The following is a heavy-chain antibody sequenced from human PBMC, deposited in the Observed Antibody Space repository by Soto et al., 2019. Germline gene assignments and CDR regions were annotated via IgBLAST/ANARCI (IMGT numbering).Heavy chain of an antibody. D-gene: IGHD3-16*01. J-gene: IGHJ4*02. V-gene: IGHV4-30-2*01. Sequence: PSETLSLTCAVSGGSISSGGYSWSWIRQPPGKGLEWIGYIYHSGSTYYNPSLKSRVTISVDRSKNQFSLKLSSVTAADTAVYYCAREKVNGGYLDYWGQGTLVTVSS. CDR1: GGSISSGGYS. CDR3: AREKVNGGYLDY. CDR2: IYHSGST.